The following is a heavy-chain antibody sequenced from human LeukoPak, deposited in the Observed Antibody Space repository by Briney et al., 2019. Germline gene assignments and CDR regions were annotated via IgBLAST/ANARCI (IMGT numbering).Heavy chain of an antibody. J-gene: IGHJ6*03. CDR2: IYPNSGGT. CDR3: VRSRGLDYYGSGTDFDSYYYYMDV. CDR1: GYTFTCYY. D-gene: IGHD3-10*01. Sequence: ASVKVSCKASGYTFTCYYMHWVRQAPGQGLEWMGWIYPNSGGTNYVQKFQGRVTMTRDTSISTAYMELSRLRSDDTAVYYCVRSRGLDYYGSGTDFDSYYYYMDVWGKGTTVTISS. V-gene: IGHV1-2*02.